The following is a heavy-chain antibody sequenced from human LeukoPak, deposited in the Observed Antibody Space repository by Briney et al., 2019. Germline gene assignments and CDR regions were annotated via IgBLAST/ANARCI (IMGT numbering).Heavy chain of an antibody. J-gene: IGHJ4*02. V-gene: IGHV1-2*02. CDR2: INPKTGGT. CDR3: ARDLEGYCSGGSCAEGY. CDR1: GYTLIGYY. Sequence: ASVKVSCKASGYTLIGYYMFWVRQAPGQGTEWMGWINPKTGGTNYAQMFQGRVTMTRDTSISTAYMELSRLRSDDTAVYYCARDLEGYCSGGSCAEGYWGQGTLVTVSS. D-gene: IGHD2-15*01.